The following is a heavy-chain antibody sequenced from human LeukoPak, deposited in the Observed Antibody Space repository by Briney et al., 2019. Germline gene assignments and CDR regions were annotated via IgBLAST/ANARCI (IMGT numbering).Heavy chain of an antibody. CDR2: ISYDGSNK. J-gene: IGHJ4*02. Sequence: GGSLRLSCAASGFTFSSYGMHWVRQAPGKGLEWVAVISYDGSNKYYADSVKGRFTISRDNSKNTLYLQMNSLRAEGTAVYYCAKDPSYYGDYPGYWGQGTLVTVSS. CDR3: AKDPSYYGDYPGY. V-gene: IGHV3-30*18. CDR1: GFTFSSYG. D-gene: IGHD4-17*01.